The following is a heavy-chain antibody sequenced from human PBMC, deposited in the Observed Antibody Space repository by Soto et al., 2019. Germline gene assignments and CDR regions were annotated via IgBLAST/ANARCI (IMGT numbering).Heavy chain of an antibody. Sequence: GGSLRLSCAASGFTFSSYAMSWVRQAPGKGLEWVSAISGSGGSTYYADSVKGRFTISRDNSKNTLYLQMNSLRAEDTAVYYCARAECSSPDCSTAYYSYGLDVWGQGSTVTVSS. CDR1: GFTFSSYA. D-gene: IGHD2-15*01. CDR3: ARAECSSPDCSTAYYSYGLDV. CDR2: ISGSGGST. V-gene: IGHV3-23*01. J-gene: IGHJ6*02.